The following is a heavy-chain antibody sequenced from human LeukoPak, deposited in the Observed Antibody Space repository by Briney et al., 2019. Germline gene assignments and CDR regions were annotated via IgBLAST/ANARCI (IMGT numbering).Heavy chain of an antibody. CDR3: ARVLTYYYDSSGYYFGGFDP. Sequence: SETLSLTCTVSGGSISSSSYYWGWIRQPPGKGLEWIGSIYYSGSTYYNPSLKSRVTISVDTSKNQFSLKLSSVTAADTAVYYRARVLTYYYDSSGYYFGGFDPWGQGTLVTVSS. J-gene: IGHJ5*02. CDR2: IYYSGST. V-gene: IGHV4-39*07. D-gene: IGHD3-22*01. CDR1: GGSISSSSYY.